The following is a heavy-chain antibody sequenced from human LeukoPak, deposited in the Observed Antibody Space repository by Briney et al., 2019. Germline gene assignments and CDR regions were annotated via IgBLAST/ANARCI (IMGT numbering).Heavy chain of an antibody. Sequence: GGSLRLSCAASGFTFSSYAMHWVRQAPGKGLEWVAVISYDGSNKYYADSVKGRFTISRDISTDTLWLQMDSLRTEDTAVYYCAKGPLRGTAAAIDYWGQGTLVTVSS. CDR1: GFTFSSYA. V-gene: IGHV3-30-3*01. CDR2: ISYDGSNK. J-gene: IGHJ4*02. CDR3: AKGPLRGTAAAIDY. D-gene: IGHD2-2*01.